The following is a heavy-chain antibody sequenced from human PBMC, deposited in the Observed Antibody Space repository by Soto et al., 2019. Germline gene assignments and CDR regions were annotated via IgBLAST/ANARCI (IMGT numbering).Heavy chain of an antibody. CDR1: GFTFSSYG. V-gene: IGHV3-30*18. CDR2: ISYDGSNK. CDR3: AKDHNYDILTGYYRE. J-gene: IGHJ4*02. D-gene: IGHD3-9*01. Sequence: GGSLRLSCAASGFTFSSYGMHWVRQAPGKGLEWVAVISYDGSNKYYADSVKGRFTISRDNSKNTLYLQMNSLGAEDTAVYYCAKDHNYDILTGYYREWGQGTLVTVSS.